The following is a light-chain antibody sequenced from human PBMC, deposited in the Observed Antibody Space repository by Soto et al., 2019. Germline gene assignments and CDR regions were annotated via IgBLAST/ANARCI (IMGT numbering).Light chain of an antibody. CDR2: DDN. V-gene: IGLV1-51*01. CDR3: GTWDESLGAGV. Sequence: QSVLTQPASLSATPGEKVTISCSGRGSNIGRNYVSWYRQFPGTAPQLLIYDDNKRHSGVPDRMSGSRYGTSASLAIAGLQPGDEADYYCGTWDESLGAGVFGGGTQLTVL. J-gene: IGLJ7*01. CDR1: GSNIGRNY.